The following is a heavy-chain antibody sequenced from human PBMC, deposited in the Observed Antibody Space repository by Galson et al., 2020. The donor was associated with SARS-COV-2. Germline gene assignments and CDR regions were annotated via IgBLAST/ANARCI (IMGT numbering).Heavy chain of an antibody. CDR1: GYTFTSYA. D-gene: IGHD3-9*01. CDR2: INTNTGNP. Sequence: ASVKVSCKASGYTFTSYAMNWVRQAPGQGLEWMGWINTNTGNPTYAQGFTGRFVFSLDTSVSTAYLQISSLKAEDTAVYYCARDHYDILTGYYKGIFGYWGQGTLVTVSS. V-gene: IGHV7-4-1*02. J-gene: IGHJ4*02. CDR3: ARDHYDILTGYYKGIFGY.